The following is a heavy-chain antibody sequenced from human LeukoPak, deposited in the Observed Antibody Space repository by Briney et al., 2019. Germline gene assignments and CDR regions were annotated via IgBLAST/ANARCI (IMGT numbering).Heavy chain of an antibody. J-gene: IGHJ5*02. V-gene: IGHV1-69*13. CDR3: ATADRYASGRRTFDP. CDR1: GGTFSSYA. CDR2: IIPIFDTS. Sequence: GASVKVSCKASGGTFSSYAIYWVRQAPGQGLEWMGGIIPIFDTSNYAQNFQGRVTITADETTSTAYMELSSLRSEDTAVYYCATADRYASGRRTFDPWGQGTLVTVSS. D-gene: IGHD3-10*01.